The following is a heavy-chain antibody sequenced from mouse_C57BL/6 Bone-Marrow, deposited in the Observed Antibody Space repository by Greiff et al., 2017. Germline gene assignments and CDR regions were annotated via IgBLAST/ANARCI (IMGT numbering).Heavy chain of an antibody. CDR3: ARCWDVGEYYFDY. V-gene: IGHV5-16*01. CDR2: INYDGSST. Sequence: EVMLVESEGGLVQPGSSMKLSCTASGFTFSDYYMAWVRQVPEKGLEWVANINYDGSSTYYLDSLKSRFIISRDNAKNILYLQMSSLKSEDTATYYCARCWDVGEYYFDYWGQGTTLTVSS. D-gene: IGHD4-1*01. J-gene: IGHJ2*01. CDR1: GFTFSDYY.